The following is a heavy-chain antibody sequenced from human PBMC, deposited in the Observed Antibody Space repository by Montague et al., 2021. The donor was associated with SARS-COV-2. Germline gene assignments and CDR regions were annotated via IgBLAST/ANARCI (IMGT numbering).Heavy chain of an antibody. Sequence: SETLSLTCTFSGASRSTKNYYWGWIRQPPGKGLEWIGSISYSATSYSNPSLKSRVTMSVDTSRNQLSLNMSSVTVADTAVYYCARLGITLGGVIVIRYYFDFWGQGTLVTVSS. CDR2: ISYSATS. V-gene: IGHV4-39*01. J-gene: IGHJ4*02. CDR1: GASRSTKNYY. CDR3: ARLGITLGGVIVIRYYFDF. D-gene: IGHD3-16*02.